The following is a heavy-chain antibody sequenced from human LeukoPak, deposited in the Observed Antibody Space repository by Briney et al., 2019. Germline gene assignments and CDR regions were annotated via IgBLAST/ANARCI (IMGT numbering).Heavy chain of an antibody. J-gene: IGHJ4*02. V-gene: IGHV1-46*01. CDR3: ARVGEYCSFTSCPYYFDY. CDR2: INPSGGST. CDR1: GYAFTSYY. Sequence: ASVKVSCKASGYAFTSYYMHWVRQAPGQGLEWMGIINPSGGSTSYAQKFQGRVTMTRDTSTSTVYMELSSLRSEDTAVYYCARVGEYCSFTSCPYYFDYWGQGTLVTVSS. D-gene: IGHD2-2*01.